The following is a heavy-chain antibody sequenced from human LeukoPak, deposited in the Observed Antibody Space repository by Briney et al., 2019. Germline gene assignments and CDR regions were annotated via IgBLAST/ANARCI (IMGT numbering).Heavy chain of an antibody. CDR2: IYYSGST. CDR1: GGSISSGGYS. V-gene: IGHV4-30-4*07. D-gene: IGHD3-9*01. Sequence: SETLSLTCAVSGGSISSGGYSWSWIRQPPGKGLEWIGYIYYSGSTYYNPSLKSRVTISVDTSRNQFSLKLSSVTAADTAVYYCASTGYFDWTLYWGQGTLVTVSS. J-gene: IGHJ4*02. CDR3: ASTGYFDWTLY.